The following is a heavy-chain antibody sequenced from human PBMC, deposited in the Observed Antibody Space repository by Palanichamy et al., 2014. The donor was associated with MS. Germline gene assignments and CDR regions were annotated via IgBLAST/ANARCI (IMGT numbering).Heavy chain of an antibody. V-gene: IGHV2-5*01. D-gene: IGHD6-13*01. CDR1: GFSLTTRGLG. J-gene: IGHJ4*02. Sequence: QITLKESGPTLVKPTQTLTLTCSFSGFSLTTRGLGVAWIRQPPGKALEWLGVVYWNDNKRYRPSLETRLNITKDTPRNQVILTMTNMDPADTATYYCAHRPLADFVGHFDYWGLGTLVTVSS. CDR2: VYWNDNK. CDR3: AHRPLADFVGHFDY.